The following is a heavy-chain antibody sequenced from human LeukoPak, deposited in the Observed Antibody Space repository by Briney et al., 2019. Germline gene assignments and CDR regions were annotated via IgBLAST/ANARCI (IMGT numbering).Heavy chain of an antibody. CDR1: GFTFSSYA. Sequence: GGSLRLSCAASGFTFSSYAMSWVRQAPGKGLEWVSYISSSGSTIYYADSVKGRFTISRDNAKNSLYLQINSLRAEDTAVYYCARDVGRYYYGSGSLPGAFDIWGQGTMVTVSS. V-gene: IGHV3-48*04. D-gene: IGHD3-10*01. CDR2: ISSSGSTI. CDR3: ARDVGRYYYGSGSLPGAFDI. J-gene: IGHJ3*02.